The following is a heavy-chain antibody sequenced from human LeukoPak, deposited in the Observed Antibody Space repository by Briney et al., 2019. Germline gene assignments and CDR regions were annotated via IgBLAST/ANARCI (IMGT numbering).Heavy chain of an antibody. D-gene: IGHD3-9*01. Sequence: PSQTLSLTCAVSGGSITSGGYSWSWIRQPPGKGLEWIVYIYHSGSTYYNPSLKSRVTISVDRSKNQFSLKLSSVTAADTAVYYCARGGNDILTGYYLPDYWGQGPLVTVSS. J-gene: IGHJ4*02. CDR2: IYHSGST. CDR3: ARGGNDILTGYYLPDY. CDR1: GGSITSGGYS. V-gene: IGHV4-30-2*01.